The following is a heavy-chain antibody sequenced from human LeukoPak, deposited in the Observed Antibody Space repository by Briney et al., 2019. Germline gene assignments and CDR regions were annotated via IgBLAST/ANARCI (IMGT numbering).Heavy chain of an antibody. D-gene: IGHD1-26*01. V-gene: IGHV3-7*01. CDR2: IKQDGSEK. J-gene: IGHJ3*02. CDR1: GFTFSNYW. Sequence: GGSLRLSCEASGFTFSNYWMSWVRQAPGKGLEWVANIKQDGSEKNYVDSVKGRFTISRDNSKNTLYLQMNSLRAEDTAVYYCAKEDSGRTFDIWGQGTMVTVSS. CDR3: AKEDSGRTFDI.